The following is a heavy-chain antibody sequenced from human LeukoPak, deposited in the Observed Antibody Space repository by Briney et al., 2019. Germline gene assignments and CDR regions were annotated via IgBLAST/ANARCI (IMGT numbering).Heavy chain of an antibody. CDR1: GYSTSSGYY. V-gene: IGHV4-38-2*02. D-gene: IGHD5-18*01. CDR2: IYHSGST. Sequence: SETLSLTCTVSGYSTSSGYYWGWIRQPPGKGLEWIGEIYHSGSTNYNPSLKSRVTISVDKSKNQFSLKLSSVTAADTAVYYCARRWIQLWAFDYWGQGTLVTVSS. CDR3: ARRWIQLWAFDY. J-gene: IGHJ4*02.